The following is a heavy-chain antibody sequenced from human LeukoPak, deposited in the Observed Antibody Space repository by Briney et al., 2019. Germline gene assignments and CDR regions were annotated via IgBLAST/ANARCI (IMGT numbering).Heavy chain of an antibody. Sequence: SETLSLTCTVSGGSISNYHWSWIRQPAGKGLEWIGQIHTSGSTNYNPPLNSRVSMSIDTTEDQVSLTIRSVTAADTAFYYCARRDISSGWSFDYWGQGTLVTVSS. J-gene: IGHJ4*02. CDR2: IHTSGST. CDR1: GGSISNYH. CDR3: ARRDISSGWSFDY. D-gene: IGHD6-19*01. V-gene: IGHV4-4*07.